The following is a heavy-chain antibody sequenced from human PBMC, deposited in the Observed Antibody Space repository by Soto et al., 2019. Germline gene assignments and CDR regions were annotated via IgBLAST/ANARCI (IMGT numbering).Heavy chain of an antibody. J-gene: IGHJ6*03. D-gene: IGHD3-10*01. Sequence: QVQLVQSGAELKKLGASAKVSCKASGYMFTSYGISWVRQAPGQGLEWMAWISVNNGNTNYAQKFQGRVTMTTDTATRTPRMELRRLRSAATAVYCWAIFNGSGTIYHMDVWGKGITVIVSS. CDR3: AIFNGSGTIYHMDV. V-gene: IGHV1-18*01. CDR2: ISVNNGNT. CDR1: GYMFTSYG.